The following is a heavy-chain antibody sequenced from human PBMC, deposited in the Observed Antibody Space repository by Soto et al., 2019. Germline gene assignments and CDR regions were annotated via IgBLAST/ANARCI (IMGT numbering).Heavy chain of an antibody. J-gene: IGHJ4*02. Sequence: SETHSLTSTVSGGYCMSGGYCWSWIRQPPGKGLEWIGYVYHTGRTSYNPSLKSRVSISMDTSKNQFSLNLDSVTAADTAVYFCARDFAYFDSWGQGTLVTV. CDR3: ARDFAYFDS. CDR2: VYHTGRT. CDR1: GGYCMSGGYC. V-gene: IGHV4-61*08. D-gene: IGHD3-3*01.